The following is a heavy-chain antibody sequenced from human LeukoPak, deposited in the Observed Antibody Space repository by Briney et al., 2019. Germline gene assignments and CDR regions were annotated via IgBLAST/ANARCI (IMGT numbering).Heavy chain of an antibody. CDR3: AKVGITVTTG. D-gene: IGHD4-17*01. Sequence: GGSLRLSCAAFGFTFSSYGMHWVRQAPGKGLEWVAFIRYDGSNKYYADSVKGRFTISRDNSKNTLYLQMNSLRAEDTAVYYCAKVGITVTTGWGQGTLVTVSS. CDR1: GFTFSSYG. J-gene: IGHJ4*02. CDR2: IRYDGSNK. V-gene: IGHV3-30*02.